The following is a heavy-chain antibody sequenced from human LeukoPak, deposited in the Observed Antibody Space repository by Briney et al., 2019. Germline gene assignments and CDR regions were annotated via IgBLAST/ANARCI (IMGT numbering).Heavy chain of an antibody. CDR3: AKDRRRMAVAGYYFDY. CDR2: ISWNRGTI. CDR1: GFTFDDYA. V-gene: IGHV3-9*01. J-gene: IGHJ4*02. D-gene: IGHD6-19*01. Sequence: SGGSLRLSCAASGFTFDDYAMHWVRQAPGKGLEWVSSISWNRGTIVYADSVKGRFTISRDNAENSLYLQMSSLRPDDTALYYCAKDRRRMAVAGYYFDYWGQGALVTVSS.